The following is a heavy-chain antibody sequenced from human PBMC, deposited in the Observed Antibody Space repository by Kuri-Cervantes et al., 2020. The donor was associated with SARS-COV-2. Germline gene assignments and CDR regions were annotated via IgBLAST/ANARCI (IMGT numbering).Heavy chain of an antibody. Sequence: SETLSLTCTVSGGSVSSGSYYWGWIRQPPGKGLEWIGSIYHSGSVYYNPSLKSRVTISVDTSKNQFSLKLSSVTAADTAVYFCATSPGSYFAPYYFDYWGQGTLVTVSS. CDR1: GGSVSSGSYY. D-gene: IGHD3-10*01. CDR2: IYHSGSV. J-gene: IGHJ4*02. CDR3: ATSPGSYFAPYYFDY. V-gene: IGHV4-39*07.